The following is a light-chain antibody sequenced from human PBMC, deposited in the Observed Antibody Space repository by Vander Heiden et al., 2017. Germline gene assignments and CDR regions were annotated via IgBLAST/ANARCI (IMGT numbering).Light chain of an antibody. Sequence: DIQLTQSPSFLSASVGDRVTITCRASQGISSYLAWYQQKPGKAPKLLIYAASTLQSGVPSTFSGSGSGTEFTLTIISLQPEDFATYYCQQLYSYPHTFGQGTKMEIK. CDR1: QGISSY. CDR2: AAS. CDR3: QQLYSYPHT. V-gene: IGKV1-9*01. J-gene: IGKJ2*01.